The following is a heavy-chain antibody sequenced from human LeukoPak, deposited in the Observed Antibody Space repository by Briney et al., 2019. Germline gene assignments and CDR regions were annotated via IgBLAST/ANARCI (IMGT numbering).Heavy chain of an antibody. CDR2: FDPEDGET. CDR1: GYTLTELS. Sequence: GASVKVSCKVSGYTLTELSMHWVRQAPGEGLEWMGGFDPEDGETIYAQKFQGRVTMTEDTSTDTAYMELSSLRSEDTAVYYCATVKVIMITFGGVIVSEYYFDYWGQGTLVTVSS. J-gene: IGHJ4*02. D-gene: IGHD3-16*02. V-gene: IGHV1-24*01. CDR3: ATVKVIMITFGGVIVSEYYFDY.